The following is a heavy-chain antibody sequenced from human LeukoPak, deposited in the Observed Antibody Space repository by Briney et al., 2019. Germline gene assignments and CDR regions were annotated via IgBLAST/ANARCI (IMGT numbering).Heavy chain of an antibody. D-gene: IGHD2-2*01. CDR1: GFTFSSYS. V-gene: IGHV3-21*01. CDR3: ATGVPANDDC. CDR2: ISSSSSYI. J-gene: IGHJ4*02. Sequence: PGGSLRLSCAASGFTFSSYSMNWVRQAPGKGLEWVSSISSSSSYIYYADSVKGRFTISRDNAKNSLYLQMNSLRAEDTAVYYCATGVPANDDCWGQGTLVTVSS.